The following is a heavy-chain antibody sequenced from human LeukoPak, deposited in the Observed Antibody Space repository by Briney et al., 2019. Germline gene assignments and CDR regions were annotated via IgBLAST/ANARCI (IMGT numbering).Heavy chain of an antibody. D-gene: IGHD3-10*01. J-gene: IGHJ4*02. CDR2: ISGSGGST. V-gene: IGHV3-23*01. Sequence: GGSLRLSCAASGFTFSSYAMSWVRQAPGKGLEWVSAISGSGGSTYYADSVKGRFTISRDNSKNTLYLQMNSLRPEDTAVYYCAPIWFGELLSVFDYWGQGTLVTVSS. CDR1: GFTFSSYA. CDR3: APIWFGELLSVFDY.